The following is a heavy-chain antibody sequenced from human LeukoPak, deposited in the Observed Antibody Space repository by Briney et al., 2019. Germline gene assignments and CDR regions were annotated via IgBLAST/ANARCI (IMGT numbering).Heavy chain of an antibody. Sequence: KPGGSLRLSCAASGFTFSSYAMSWVRQAPGKGLEWVSAISGSGGSTYYADSVKGRFTISRDNAKNSLYLQMNSLRAEDTAVYYCARGIAAAAGYYFDYWGQGTLVTVSS. CDR3: ARGIAAAAGYYFDY. D-gene: IGHD6-13*01. CDR1: GFTFSSYA. J-gene: IGHJ4*02. V-gene: IGHV3-23*01. CDR2: ISGSGGST.